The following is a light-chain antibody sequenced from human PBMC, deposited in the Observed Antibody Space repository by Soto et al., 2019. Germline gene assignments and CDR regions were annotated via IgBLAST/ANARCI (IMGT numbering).Light chain of an antibody. CDR2: DVT. CDR3: CSYAGSYTWV. V-gene: IGLV2-11*01. J-gene: IGLJ1*01. CDR1: SSDVCAYKY. Sequence: QSALTQPRSVSGSPGQSVTISCTGTSSDVCAYKYISWYQHYPGEAPKVMIYDVTKRHSGVPDRFSETKSGNTASLTLSRLQAEDEADYYCCSYAGSYTWVFGSGTKLTVL.